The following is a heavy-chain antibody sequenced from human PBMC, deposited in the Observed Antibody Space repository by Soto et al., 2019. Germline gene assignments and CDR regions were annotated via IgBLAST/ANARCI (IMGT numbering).Heavy chain of an antibody. CDR3: ARGGSSDWQVAFDF. CDR1: GGSFSGYF. D-gene: IGHD6-19*01. J-gene: IGHJ3*01. Sequence: QLHQQQWGAGLMKPSETLSLNCAVYGGSFSGYFWNWIRQSPGKGLEWIGKVNHNGRNNYNPSLKSRVTISLDMSKNQISLKLTSVTAADTAVYYCARGGSSDWQVAFDFWGQETMVTVSS. V-gene: IGHV4-34*01. CDR2: VNHNGRN.